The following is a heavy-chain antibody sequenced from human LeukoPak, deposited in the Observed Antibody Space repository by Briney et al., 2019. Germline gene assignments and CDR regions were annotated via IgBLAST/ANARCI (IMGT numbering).Heavy chain of an antibody. CDR2: ISAYSGYT. Sequence: GASVKVSCKASGYTFTNYGISWVRQAPGQGLEWMGWISAYSGYTHYAQKIQGSVTVTTEASTSTAYMELRSLTSYDTAVYYCARDAVSTTTPGGIDYWGQRTLVTVSS. V-gene: IGHV1-18*01. CDR1: GYTFTNYG. D-gene: IGHD5/OR15-5a*01. J-gene: IGHJ4*02. CDR3: ARDAVSTTTPGGIDY.